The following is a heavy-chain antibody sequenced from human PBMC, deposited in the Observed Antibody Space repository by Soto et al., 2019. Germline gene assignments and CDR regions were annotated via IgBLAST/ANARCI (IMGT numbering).Heavy chain of an antibody. Sequence: PGEALKISCKGSGYSFTSYWIGWERQMPGKGLEWMGIIYPGDSDTRYSPSFQGQVTISADKSISTAYLQWSSLKASDTAMYYCASTYYDFWSGYFAMDVWGQGXTVTVSS. CDR1: GYSFTSYW. D-gene: IGHD3-3*01. J-gene: IGHJ6*02. CDR3: ASTYYDFWSGYFAMDV. CDR2: IYPGDSDT. V-gene: IGHV5-51*01.